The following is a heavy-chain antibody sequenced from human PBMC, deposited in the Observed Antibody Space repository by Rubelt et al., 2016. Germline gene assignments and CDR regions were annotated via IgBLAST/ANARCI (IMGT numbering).Heavy chain of an antibody. V-gene: IGHV3-23*01. CDR3: AKGEHEWLVRGIDY. Sequence: EVQLLASGGGLAQPGGSLRLSCAASRFTFSNFAMTWVRQAPGKGLEWVSTISCSGGSTSSAESVKGRFTLSRDKSKNTLYLQMKSMREEATARYHCAKGEHEWLVRGIDYWGQGTLVTVSS. CDR1: RFTFSNFA. CDR2: ISCSGGST. J-gene: IGHJ4*02. D-gene: IGHD6-19*01.